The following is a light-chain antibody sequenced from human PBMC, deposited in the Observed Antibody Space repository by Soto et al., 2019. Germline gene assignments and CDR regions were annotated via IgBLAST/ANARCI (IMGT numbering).Light chain of an antibody. J-gene: IGKJ5*01. CDR2: DAS. CDR3: QQYNKWPIT. CDR1: HNIERW. V-gene: IGKV1-5*01. Sequence: IQMTQSPSTLSASVGDRVTITCRASHNIERWMAWYQQKPGKAPSLLIFDASTLHSGVPSRFSGSGSGTDFTLTISSLQSEDSAFYYCQQYNKWPITFGQGTRLEIK.